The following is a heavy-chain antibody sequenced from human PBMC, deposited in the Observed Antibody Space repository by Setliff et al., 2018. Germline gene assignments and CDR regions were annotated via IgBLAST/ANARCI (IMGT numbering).Heavy chain of an antibody. CDR3: VRESRSTWYRRDF. Sequence: SETLSLTCTVSGGSISSGSYYWSWIRQPAGKELEWIGRINTSGTTRYNPSLRSRATLSVDESMNRFSLDVNSVTAADTAVYYCVRESRSTWYRRDFWGQGTLVTVSS. D-gene: IGHD6-13*01. CDR1: GGSISSGSYY. V-gene: IGHV4-61*02. J-gene: IGHJ4*02. CDR2: INTSGTT.